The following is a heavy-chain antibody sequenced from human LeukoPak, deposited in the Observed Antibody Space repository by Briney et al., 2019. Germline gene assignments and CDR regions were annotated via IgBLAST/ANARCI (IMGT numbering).Heavy chain of an antibody. J-gene: IGHJ3*02. V-gene: IGHV4-39*07. CDR2: INYSGST. CDR1: GGSISSSSYY. CDR3: ARYDSSGYSAFDI. D-gene: IGHD3-22*01. Sequence: PSETLSLTCTVSGGSISSSSYYWGWIRQPPGKGLEWIGSINYSGSTYYKPSLKSRVTISVDTSKNQFSLKVTSVTAADTAVYYCARYDSSGYSAFDIWGQGTMVTVSS.